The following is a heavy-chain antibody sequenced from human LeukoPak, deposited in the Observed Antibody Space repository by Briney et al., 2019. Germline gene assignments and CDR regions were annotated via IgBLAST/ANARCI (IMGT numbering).Heavy chain of an antibody. Sequence: KTLETLSLTCSVSGASISSHYWSWIRRPPGKGLEWIGYIYYTGSTSYNPSLKSRVTISVDTSKSQFSLKLTSVTAADTGVYYCAREKWELLPIFDYWGRGIMVTVSS. J-gene: IGHJ4*02. CDR3: AREKWELLPIFDY. CDR1: GASISSHY. CDR2: IYYTGST. V-gene: IGHV4-59*11. D-gene: IGHD1-26*01.